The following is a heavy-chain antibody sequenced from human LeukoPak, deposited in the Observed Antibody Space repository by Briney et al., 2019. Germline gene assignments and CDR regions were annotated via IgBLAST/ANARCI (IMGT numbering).Heavy chain of an antibody. J-gene: IGHJ6*02. Sequence: QTGGSLRLSCAASGFTFSSHNMNWVRQAPGKGLEWISFITSTSNTIYYADSVKGRFTISRDNAKNSLYLQMNSLRDEDTAVYYCTRGRSGLAASGMDVWGQGTTVTVSS. D-gene: IGHD6-19*01. CDR1: GFTFSSHN. CDR2: ITSTSNTI. V-gene: IGHV3-48*02. CDR3: TRGRSGLAASGMDV.